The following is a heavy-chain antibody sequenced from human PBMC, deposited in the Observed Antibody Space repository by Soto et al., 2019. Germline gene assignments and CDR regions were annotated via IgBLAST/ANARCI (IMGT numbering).Heavy chain of an antibody. Sequence: EVQLVESGGGSVQPVGSLRLSCAASGFTFSSYPMHWVRQAPGKGLGYVSGISSNGGSTNYANSVKGRFTISRDNSKNMLYLQMGGLRVEDMAVYDCARVAYDFWSGYLYWGQGTLVTVSS. V-gene: IGHV3-64*01. D-gene: IGHD3-3*01. CDR1: GFTFSSYP. CDR2: ISSNGGST. CDR3: ARVAYDFWSGYLY. J-gene: IGHJ4*02.